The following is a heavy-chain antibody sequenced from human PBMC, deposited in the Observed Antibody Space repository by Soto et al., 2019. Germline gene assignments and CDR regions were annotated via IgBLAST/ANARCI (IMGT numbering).Heavy chain of an antibody. Sequence: QDQLLQSGVEVKKPGASVKVSCKASGYSFTNYGITWVRQAPGQGFEWMGWISAYNGNTNYAQKFQGRVTLTTDAATGTAYLELGSLRSDDTAVYYCARDRGVAPPVAGNTHYYYYMDVWGKGTTVTVSS. J-gene: IGHJ6*03. V-gene: IGHV1-18*01. CDR1: GYSFTNYG. D-gene: IGHD6-19*01. CDR2: ISAYNGNT. CDR3: ARDRGVAPPVAGNTHYYYYMDV.